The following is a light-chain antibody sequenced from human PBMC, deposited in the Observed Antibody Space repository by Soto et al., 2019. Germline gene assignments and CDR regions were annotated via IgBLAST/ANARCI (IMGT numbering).Light chain of an antibody. J-gene: IGLJ3*02. Sequence: QSVLTQPASVSGSPGQSITISCTGTSSDIGGYNFVSWYQQHPGKAPKVMIYEVSNRPSGVSNRFSGSKSGNTASLTISGLQAEDEAEYYCSSYASNSIRMFGGGTKLTVL. CDR3: SSYASNSIRM. CDR1: SSDIGGYNF. CDR2: EVS. V-gene: IGLV2-14*01.